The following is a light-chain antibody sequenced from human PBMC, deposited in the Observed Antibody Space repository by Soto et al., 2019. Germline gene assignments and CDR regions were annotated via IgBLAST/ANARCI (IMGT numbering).Light chain of an antibody. CDR2: EVS. Sequence: QSALTQPPSASGSPGQSVTISCTGTSSDVGGCNYVSWYQQHPGKAPKVMIYEVSKRPSGVPDRFSGSKSGNTASLTVSGLQAEDEADYYCSSYAGSNLVFGGGTKLTVL. CDR3: SSYAGSNLV. V-gene: IGLV2-8*01. CDR1: SSDVGGCNY. J-gene: IGLJ2*01.